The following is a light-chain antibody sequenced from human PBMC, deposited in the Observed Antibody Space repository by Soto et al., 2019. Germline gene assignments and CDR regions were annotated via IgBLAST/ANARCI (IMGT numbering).Light chain of an antibody. J-gene: IGKJ3*01. CDR3: QQYDDLPFT. CDR2: DAS. V-gene: IGKV1-33*01. Sequence: DIQMTQSPSSVSASVGDRVTISCRASHDVGTYLNWYQQTPGRAPKLLIYDASKLQSGVPSRFSGSGSGAHFTFTISSLQPEDFATYYCQQYDDLPFTFGPVTSVDIK. CDR1: HDVGTY.